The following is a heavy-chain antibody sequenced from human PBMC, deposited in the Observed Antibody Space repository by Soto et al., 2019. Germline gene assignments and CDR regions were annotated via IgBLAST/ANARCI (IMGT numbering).Heavy chain of an antibody. J-gene: IGHJ5*02. CDR1: GGSISSGGYY. CDR2: IYYSGST. D-gene: IGHD3-10*01. CDR3: ARDFITMVRGVTVWWFDP. V-gene: IGHV4-31*03. Sequence: SETLSLTCTVSGGSISSGGYYWSWIRQHPGKGLEWIGYIYYSGSTYYKPSLKSRVTISVDSSKNQFSLKLTSVTAADTAVYYCARDFITMVRGVTVWWFDPWGQGTLVTVSS.